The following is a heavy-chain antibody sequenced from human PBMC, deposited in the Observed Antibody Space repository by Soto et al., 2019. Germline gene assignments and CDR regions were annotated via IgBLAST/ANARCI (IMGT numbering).Heavy chain of an antibody. D-gene: IGHD6-13*01. CDR1: GYTLTELS. CDR3: ATSQLVPKLYYFDY. Sequence: ASVKVSCKVSGYTLTELSMHWVRQAPGKGLEWMGGFDPEDGETIYARKFQGRVTMTEDTSTDTAYMELSSLRSEDTAVYYCATSQLVPKLYYFDYWGQGTLVTVSS. V-gene: IGHV1-24*01. CDR2: FDPEDGET. J-gene: IGHJ4*02.